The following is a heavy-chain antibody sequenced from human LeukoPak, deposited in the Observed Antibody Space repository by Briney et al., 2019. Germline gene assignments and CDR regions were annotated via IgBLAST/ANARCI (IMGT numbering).Heavy chain of an antibody. CDR1: GFTFSSYA. V-gene: IGHV3-30-3*01. CDR2: ISYDGSNK. Sequence: GGSLRLSCAASGFTFSSYAMHWVRQAPGKGLEWVAVISYDGSNKYYADSVKGRFTISRDNSKNTLYLQMNSLRAEDTAVYYCARGVEIAAAGTGWFDPWGQGTLVTVSS. CDR3: ARGVEIAAAGTGWFDP. D-gene: IGHD6-13*01. J-gene: IGHJ5*02.